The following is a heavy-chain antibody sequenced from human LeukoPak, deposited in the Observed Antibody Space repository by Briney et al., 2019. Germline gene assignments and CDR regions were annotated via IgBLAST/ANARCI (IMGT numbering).Heavy chain of an antibody. CDR2: IFYSGST. CDR1: GGSISSYY. D-gene: IGHD5-18*01. J-gene: IGHJ4*02. CDR3: ARGDRGCNYGPFDC. Sequence: SETLSLTCTVSGGSISSYYWSWIRQPPGKGLEWIGYIFYSGSTNYNPSLKSRVTISLDTSKNQFSLKLSSVTAADTAVYYCARGDRGCNYGPFDCWGQGTLVTVSS. V-gene: IGHV4-59*01.